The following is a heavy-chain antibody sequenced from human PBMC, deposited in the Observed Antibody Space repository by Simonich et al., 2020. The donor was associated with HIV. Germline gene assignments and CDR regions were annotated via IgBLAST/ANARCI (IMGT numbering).Heavy chain of an antibody. Sequence: QVQLQQWGAGLLKPSETLSLTCAVYGGSFRGYYWSWIRQPPGKGLEWIGENNHSESTNYNPSLKSRVTISVDTPKNQFSLKLSSVTAADTAVYYCARRHPTTVTTPYFDYWGQGTLVTVSS. CDR1: GGSFRGYY. J-gene: IGHJ4*02. V-gene: IGHV4-34*01. CDR2: NNHSEST. CDR3: ARRHPTTVTTPYFDY. D-gene: IGHD4-17*01.